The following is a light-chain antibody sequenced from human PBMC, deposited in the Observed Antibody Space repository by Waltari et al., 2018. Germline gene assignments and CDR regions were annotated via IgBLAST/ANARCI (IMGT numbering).Light chain of an antibody. CDR3: AAWDDSLSGVV. J-gene: IGLJ2*01. V-gene: IGLV2-14*02. CDR2: EVT. CDR1: STDVGSYNL. Sequence: QSALTQPASVSGSPGQSITISCTGTSTDVGSYNLVSWSQQHPGKAPQVLIYEVTKRPSGVSSPFAGSTSGTSASLAISGLRSEDEADYYCAAWDDSLSGVVFGGGTKLTVL.